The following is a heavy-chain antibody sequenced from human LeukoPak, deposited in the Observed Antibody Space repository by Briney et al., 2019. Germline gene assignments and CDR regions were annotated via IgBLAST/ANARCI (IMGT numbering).Heavy chain of an antibody. J-gene: IGHJ4*02. CDR3: ARERDGRFFDY. D-gene: IGHD5-24*01. V-gene: IGHV3-7*01. Sequence: GGSLRLSCAVSGLIFRSYWMSWVRQAPGKGLEWVANINQDGSEKYFVDSVKGRLTISRDNAKNSLHLQMNTLRAEDTAVYYCARERDGRFFDYWGQGTLVTVSS. CDR2: INQDGSEK. CDR1: GLIFRSYW.